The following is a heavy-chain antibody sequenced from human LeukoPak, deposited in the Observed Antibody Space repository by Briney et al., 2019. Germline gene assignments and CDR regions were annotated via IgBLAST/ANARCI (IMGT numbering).Heavy chain of an antibody. D-gene: IGHD6-13*01. CDR3: AAGVSSSHLGGDDAFDI. V-gene: IGHV6-1*01. CDR2: TYYRSKWYN. Sequence: SQTLSLTCAISGDSVSSNSAAWNWIRQSPSRGLEWLGRTYYRSKWYNDYAVSVKSRITINPDTSKNQFSLQLNSVTPEDTAVYYCAAGVSSSHLGGDDAFDIWGQGTMVTVSS. CDR1: GDSVSSNSAA. J-gene: IGHJ3*02.